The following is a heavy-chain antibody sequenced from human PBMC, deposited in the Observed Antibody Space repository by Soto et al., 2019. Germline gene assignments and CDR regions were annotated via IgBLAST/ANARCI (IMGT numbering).Heavy chain of an antibody. V-gene: IGHV3-33*01. CDR2: IWYDGSNK. D-gene: IGHD2-15*01. J-gene: IGHJ4*02. CDR3: ARDGYCSGGSCYSVPVFDY. CDR1: GFTFSSYG. Sequence: GGSLRLSCAASGFTFSSYGMHWVRQAPGKGLEWVAVIWYDGSNKYYADSVKGRFTISRDNSKNTLYLQMNSLRAEDTAVYYCARDGYCSGGSCYSVPVFDYWGQGTLATVSS.